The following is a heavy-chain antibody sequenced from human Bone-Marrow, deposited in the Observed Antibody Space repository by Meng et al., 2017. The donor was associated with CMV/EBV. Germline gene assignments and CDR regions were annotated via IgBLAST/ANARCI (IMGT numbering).Heavy chain of an antibody. V-gene: IGHV3-21*01. Sequence: GESLKISCAASGFTFSSYSMNWVRQAPGKGLEWVSSISSSSSYIYYADSVKGRFTISRDNAKNSLYLQMNSLRAEDTAVYYCARVSGYCSSTSCYAARYDILTGYGVGFDYWGQGTLVTVSS. J-gene: IGHJ4*02. CDR1: GFTFSSYS. CDR2: ISSSSSYI. D-gene: IGHD2-2*01. CDR3: ARVSGYCSSTSCYAARYDILTGYGVGFDY.